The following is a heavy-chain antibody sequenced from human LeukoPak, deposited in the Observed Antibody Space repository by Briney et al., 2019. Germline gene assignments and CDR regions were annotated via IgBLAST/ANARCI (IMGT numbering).Heavy chain of an antibody. CDR2: IKQDGSEK. Sequence: GSLRLSCAASGFTFSSYWMSWVRQAPGKGLEWVANIKQDGSEKYYVDSVKGRFTISRDNAKNSLYLQMNSLRAEDTVVYYCARDNAPLVVVPAALDYWGQGTLVTVSS. V-gene: IGHV3-7*01. J-gene: IGHJ4*02. CDR1: GFTFSSYW. CDR3: ARDNAPLVVVPAALDY. D-gene: IGHD2-2*01.